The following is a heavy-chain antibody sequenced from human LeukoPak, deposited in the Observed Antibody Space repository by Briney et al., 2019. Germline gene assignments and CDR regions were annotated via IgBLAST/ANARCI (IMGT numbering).Heavy chain of an antibody. J-gene: IGHJ5*02. CDR3: ARLPTGFPNWFDP. CDR2: IYYSGRT. Sequence: KSSETLSLTCTVSGASTSTSGYNCGWIRQPPGEGLEWIGTIYYSGRTYYNPSLKSRVTISVDTSKNQFSLKLTSVTAADTAVYYCARLPTGFPNWFDPWGQGTLVTVSS. V-gene: IGHV4-39*01. CDR1: GASTSTSGYN. D-gene: IGHD2-8*02.